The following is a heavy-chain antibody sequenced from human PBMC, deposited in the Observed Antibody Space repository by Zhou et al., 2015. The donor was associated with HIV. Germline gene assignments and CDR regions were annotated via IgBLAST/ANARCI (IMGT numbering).Heavy chain of an antibody. Sequence: QVQLVQSGAEVKKPGASVKVSCKASGYTFTSYGISWVRQAPGQGLEWMGWISAYNGNTNYAQKLQGRVTMTTDTSTSTAYMELRSLRSDDTAVYYCARDRLYYDFWSGFSGPAVGVGISDWFDPWGRGNPRSPSPQ. D-gene: IGHD3-3*01. CDR3: ARDRLYYDFWSGFSGPAVGVGISDWFDP. V-gene: IGHV1-18*01. CDR1: GYTFTSYG. CDR2: ISAYNGNT. J-gene: IGHJ5*02.